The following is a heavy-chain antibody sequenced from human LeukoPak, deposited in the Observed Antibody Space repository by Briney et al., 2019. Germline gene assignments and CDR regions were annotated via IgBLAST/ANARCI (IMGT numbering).Heavy chain of an antibody. CDR1: GFTFSSYS. V-gene: IGHV3-21*01. D-gene: IGHD2-15*01. CDR3: ARVLGSSHLIDY. J-gene: IGHJ4*02. CDR2: ISSSSSYI. Sequence: GGSLRLSCAASGFTFSSYSMNWVRQAPGKGLEWVSSISSSSSYIYYADSVKGRFTISRDNAKNSLYLQMNSLRAEDTAVYYCARVLGSSHLIDYWGQGTLVTVSS.